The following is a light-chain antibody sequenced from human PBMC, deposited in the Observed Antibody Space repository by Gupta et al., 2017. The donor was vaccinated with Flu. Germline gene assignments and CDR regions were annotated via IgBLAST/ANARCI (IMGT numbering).Light chain of an antibody. CDR1: QSVSSD. V-gene: IGKV3-15*01. CDR2: GAS. J-gene: IGKJ2*03. Sequence: EIVMTQSPATLSVSPGERATLSCGASQSVSSDLAWYQQKPGQPPRLLIYGASTRATGIPARFSGSGSGTEFTLTISSLQSEDFAVYYCQHYNNWPYSFGQGTKLDIK. CDR3: QHYNNWPYS.